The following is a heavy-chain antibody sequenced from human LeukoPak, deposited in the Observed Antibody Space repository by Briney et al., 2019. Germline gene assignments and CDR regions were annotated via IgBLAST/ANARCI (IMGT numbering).Heavy chain of an antibody. CDR1: GFTFSTYA. Sequence: GGSLRLSCAASGFTFSTYAMKWVRQAPGKGLEWVSYISSSSSAIYYADSVRGRFTISRDNAKNSLYLQMNGLRAEDTAVYYCARTMNYYYGMDVWGQGTTVTVSS. CDR3: ARTMNYYYGMDV. D-gene: IGHD5-24*01. V-gene: IGHV3-48*04. J-gene: IGHJ6*02. CDR2: ISSSSSAI.